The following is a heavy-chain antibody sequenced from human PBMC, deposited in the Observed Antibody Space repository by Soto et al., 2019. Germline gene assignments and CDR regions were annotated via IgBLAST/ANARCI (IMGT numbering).Heavy chain of an antibody. V-gene: IGHV1-18*01. D-gene: IGHD4-17*01. CDR2: ISAHNGNT. CDR1: GYTLSNYG. Sequence: SVKVSCRASGYTLSNYGINWMRQAPVQRPEWMGWISAHNGNTNFSQKFHGRVTLTTDTSTSTSYMELRSLRSDDTAFYYCAKRVHYARSGSPTLDYVDPWGRRSLVTVSS. CDR3: AKRVHYARSGSPTLDYVDP. J-gene: IGHJ5*02.